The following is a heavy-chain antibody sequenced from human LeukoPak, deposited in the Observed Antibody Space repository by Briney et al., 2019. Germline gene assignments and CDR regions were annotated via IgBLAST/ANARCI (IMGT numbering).Heavy chain of an antibody. V-gene: IGHV1-2*07. CDR3: AREERQWLGFDD. CDR1: GYTFTGYY. CDR2: INPNSGGT. J-gene: IGHJ4*02. D-gene: IGHD6-19*01. Sequence: ASVKVSCKASGYTFTGYYMHWLRQAPGQGLEWMGWINPNSGGTNYAHTFQGRVTMTRDTSISTAYMELSRLRSDDTAVYYCAREERQWLGFDDWGQGTLVTVSS.